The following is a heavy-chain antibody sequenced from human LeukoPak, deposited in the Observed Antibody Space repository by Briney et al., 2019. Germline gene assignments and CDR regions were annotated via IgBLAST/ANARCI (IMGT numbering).Heavy chain of an antibody. Sequence: ASVKVSCNTSGYTFTNYFIHWVRQVPGQGLEWMGIINPSGGSTSYAQKFQGRVTMTRDTSTSTVYMELSSLRSEDTAVYYCARDGLRDSSGYCFDYWGQGTLVTVSS. CDR2: INPSGGST. CDR1: GYTFTNYF. J-gene: IGHJ4*02. D-gene: IGHD3-22*01. CDR3: ARDGLRDSSGYCFDY. V-gene: IGHV1-46*01.